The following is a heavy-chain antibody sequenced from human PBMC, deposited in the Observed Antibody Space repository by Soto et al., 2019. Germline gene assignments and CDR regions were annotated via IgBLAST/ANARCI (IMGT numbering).Heavy chain of an antibody. J-gene: IGHJ4*02. CDR2: IWYDGSNK. CDR1: GFTFSSYG. D-gene: IGHD5-18*01. Sequence: GGSLRLSCAASGFTFSSYGMHWVRQAPGKGLEWVAVIWYDGSNKYYADSVKGRFTISRDNSKNTLYLQMNSLRAEDTAVYYCARDRSRPDPTDTAIFPDYWGQGTLVTVSS. CDR3: ARDRSRPDPTDTAIFPDY. V-gene: IGHV3-33*01.